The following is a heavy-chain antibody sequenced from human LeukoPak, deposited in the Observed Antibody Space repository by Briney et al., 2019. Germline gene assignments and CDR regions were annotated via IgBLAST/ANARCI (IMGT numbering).Heavy chain of an antibody. CDR3: ARSGNHDAFDI. D-gene: IGHD3-3*01. CDR1: GSTFSRFA. J-gene: IGHJ3*02. CDR2: IIPIFGTA. Sequence: ASVKVSCKASGSTFSRFAMSWVRRAPRQGLEWMGGIIPIFGTANYAQKFQGRVTITADESTSTAYMELSSLRSEDTAVYYCARSGNHDAFDIWGQGTMVTVSS. V-gene: IGHV1-69*13.